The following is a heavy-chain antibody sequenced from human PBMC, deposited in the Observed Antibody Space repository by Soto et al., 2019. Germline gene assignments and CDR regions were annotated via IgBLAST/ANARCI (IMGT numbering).Heavy chain of an antibody. D-gene: IGHD3-16*01. CDR3: ARGAGLGYVYYGMDV. Sequence: QVQLVQSGAEVKKPGASVKVSCKASGYTFTGYYMHWVRQAPGQGLEWMGWINPNRGGTNYAQKFQGWVNMTRDTSISTAYMELSRLRSDDTAVYYCARGAGLGYVYYGMDVWGQETTVTVSS. V-gene: IGHV1-2*04. CDR2: INPNRGGT. J-gene: IGHJ6*02. CDR1: GYTFTGYY.